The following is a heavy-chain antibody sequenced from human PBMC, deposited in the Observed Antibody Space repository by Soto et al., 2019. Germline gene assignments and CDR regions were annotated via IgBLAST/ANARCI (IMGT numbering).Heavy chain of an antibody. CDR1: GYTLTVLS. CDR2: FDPEDGET. J-gene: IGHJ4*02. D-gene: IGHD3-22*01. CDR3: ATILAYYDSSGYYPFDY. Sequence: ASVKVSCKVSGYTLTVLSMHWVRQAPGKGLEWVGGFDPEDGETIYAQKFQGRVTMTEDTSTDTAYMELSSLRSEDTAVYYCATILAYYDSSGYYPFDYWGQGTLVTVSS. V-gene: IGHV1-24*01.